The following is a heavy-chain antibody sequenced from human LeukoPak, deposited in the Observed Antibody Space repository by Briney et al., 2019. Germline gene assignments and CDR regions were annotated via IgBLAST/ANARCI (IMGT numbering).Heavy chain of an antibody. J-gene: IGHJ6*03. CDR2: INHSGST. Sequence: NPSETLSLTCAVYGGSFSGYYWSWIRQPPGKGLEWIGEINHSGSTNYNPSLKSRVTISVDTSKNQFSLKLTSVTAAGTAVYYCARTTEGGYTYGYFYYYYMDVWGKGTTVTISS. D-gene: IGHD5-18*01. CDR1: GGSFSGYY. CDR3: ARTTEGGYTYGYFYYYYMDV. V-gene: IGHV4-34*01.